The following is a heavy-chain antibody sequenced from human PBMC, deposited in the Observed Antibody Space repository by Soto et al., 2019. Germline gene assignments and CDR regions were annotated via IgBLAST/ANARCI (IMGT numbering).Heavy chain of an antibody. D-gene: IGHD4-17*01. V-gene: IGHV4-4*02. Sequence: SETLSLTCAVSGGSISSSNWWSWVRQPPGKGLEWIGEIYHSGSTNYNPSLKSRVTISVDKSKNQFSLKLSSVTAADTAVYYCARDRLVKGDYGGYLDYWGQGTLVTVSS. CDR2: IYHSGST. CDR3: ARDRLVKGDYGGYLDY. J-gene: IGHJ4*02. CDR1: GGSISSSNW.